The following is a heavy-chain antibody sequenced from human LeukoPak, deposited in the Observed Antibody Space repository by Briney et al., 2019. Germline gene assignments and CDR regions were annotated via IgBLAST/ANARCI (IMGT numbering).Heavy chain of an antibody. CDR2: IYPGDSDT. CDR3: ARQRYSSGPPYYFDY. CDR1: GYSFTSYW. D-gene: IGHD6-19*01. V-gene: IGHV5-51*01. Sequence: GESLKISCKGSGYSFTSYWIGWVRQMPGKGLEWMGIIYPGDSDTRYSPSFQGQVTISADKSISTAYLQWSSLKASDTAMYYCARQRYSSGPPYYFDYWGQGTLVTVSS. J-gene: IGHJ4*02.